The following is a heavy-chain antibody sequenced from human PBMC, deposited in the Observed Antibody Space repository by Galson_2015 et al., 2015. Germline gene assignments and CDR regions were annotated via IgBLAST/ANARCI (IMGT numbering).Heavy chain of an antibody. Sequence: SLRLSCAASGFSFSSYSMNWVRQAPGKGLEWVSYISSSSSTIYYADSVKGRFTISRDNAKNSLYLQMNSLRDEDTAVYYCAKLIVVVPAAIIVRGYSGMDVWGQGTPVTVSS. CDR3: AKLIVVVPAAIIVRGYSGMDV. CDR2: ISSSSSTI. D-gene: IGHD2-2*02. J-gene: IGHJ6*02. V-gene: IGHV3-48*02. CDR1: GFSFSSYS.